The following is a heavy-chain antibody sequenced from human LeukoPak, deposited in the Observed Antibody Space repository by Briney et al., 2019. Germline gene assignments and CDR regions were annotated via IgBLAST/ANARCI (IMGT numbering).Heavy chain of an antibody. CDR3: AKDPYSSSRDYFDY. Sequence: PVQPLDSPLAASGSGGSTYYADSVKGQFTIPRDNSMNTLYLQMNSLRAEDTAVYYCAKDPYSSSRDYFDYWGQGTLVTVSS. V-gene: IGHV3-23*01. CDR2: ASGSGGST. J-gene: IGHJ4*02. D-gene: IGHD6-13*01.